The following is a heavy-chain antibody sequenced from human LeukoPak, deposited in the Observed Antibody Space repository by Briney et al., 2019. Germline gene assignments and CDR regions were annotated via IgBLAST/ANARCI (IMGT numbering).Heavy chain of an antibody. CDR1: GFTFSDYY. V-gene: IGHV3-11*04. CDR2: ISSSGSTI. J-gene: IGHJ5*02. D-gene: IGHD6-13*01. Sequence: PGGSLRLSCAASGFTFSDYYMSWIRQAPGKGLEWVSYISSSGSTIYYADSVKGRFTISRDNAKNSLYLQMNSLRAEDTAVYYCARSGDSSSTNWFDPWGQGTLVTVSS. CDR3: ARSGDSSSTNWFDP.